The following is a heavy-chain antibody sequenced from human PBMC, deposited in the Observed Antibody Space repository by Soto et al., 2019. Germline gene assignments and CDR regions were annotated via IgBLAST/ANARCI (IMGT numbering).Heavy chain of an antibody. CDR2: IYYSGST. V-gene: IGHV4-59*01. Sequence: TLSLTCTVSGGSISSYYWSWIRQPPGKGLEWIGYIYYSGSTNYNPSLKSRVTISVDTSKNQFSLKLSSVTAADTAVYYCARYGSGWEYYFDYWGQGTLVTVSS. J-gene: IGHJ4*02. CDR1: GGSISSYY. D-gene: IGHD6-19*01. CDR3: ARYGSGWEYYFDY.